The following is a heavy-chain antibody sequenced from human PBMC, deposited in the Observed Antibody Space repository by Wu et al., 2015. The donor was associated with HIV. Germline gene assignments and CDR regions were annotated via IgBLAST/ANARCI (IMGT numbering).Heavy chain of an antibody. V-gene: IGHV1-69*11. CDR1: GGTFSRSG. CDR3: AREGEEKKSDRSGYYAYLQI. CDR2: IIPIHGAA. D-gene: IGHD3-22*01. Sequence: QVQLVQSGAEVKKPGASVKVSCKASGGTFSRSGFSWVRQVPGQGFEWMGRIIPIHGAANYAQKFEGRVTITADESTSTAYMDLGSLTSEDTAVYYCAREGEEKKSDRSGYYAYLQIWGQGSQVTVSS. J-gene: IGHJ1*01.